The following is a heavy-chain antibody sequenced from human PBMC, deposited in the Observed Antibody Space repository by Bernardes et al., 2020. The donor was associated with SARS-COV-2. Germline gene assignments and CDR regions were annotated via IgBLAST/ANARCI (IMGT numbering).Heavy chain of an antibody. CDR2: INHSGST. V-gene: IGHV4-34*01. CDR1: GGSFSGYY. Sequence: SETLSLTRAVYGGSFSGYYWSWIRQPPGKGLEWIGEINHSGSTNYNPSLKSRVTISVDTSKNQFSLKLSSVTAADTAVYYCARGRGITFGGVIVYPIFDYWGQGTLVTVSS. J-gene: IGHJ4*02. CDR3: ARGRGITFGGVIVYPIFDY. D-gene: IGHD3-16*02.